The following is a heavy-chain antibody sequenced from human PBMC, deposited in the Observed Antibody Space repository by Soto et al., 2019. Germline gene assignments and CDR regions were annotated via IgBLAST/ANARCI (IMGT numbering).Heavy chain of an antibody. J-gene: IGHJ5*02. V-gene: IGHV3-74*01. CDR1: GFTFSSYW. CDR2: INSDGSST. Sequence: PGGSLRLSCAASGFTFSSYWMHWVRQAPGKGLVWVSRINSDGSSTSYADSVKGRFTISRDNAKNTLYLQMNSLRAEDTAVYYCARRFLEWFPFDPWGQGTLVTVSS. CDR3: ARRFLEWFPFDP. D-gene: IGHD3-3*01.